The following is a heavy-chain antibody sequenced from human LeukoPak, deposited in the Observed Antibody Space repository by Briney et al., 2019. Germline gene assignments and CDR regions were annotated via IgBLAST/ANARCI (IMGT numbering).Heavy chain of an antibody. CDR1: GFTFSSYA. D-gene: IGHD3-22*01. V-gene: IGHV3-23*01. J-gene: IGHJ4*02. CDR2: ISGSGGST. Sequence: PGGSLRLSCAASGFTFSSYAMSWVRQAPGKGLEWVSAISGSGGSTYYADSVKGRFTISRDNSKNTLYLQMNSLRVEDTAVYYCAKTYYYDSSGYYFDYWGQGTLVTVSS. CDR3: AKTYYYDSSGYYFDY.